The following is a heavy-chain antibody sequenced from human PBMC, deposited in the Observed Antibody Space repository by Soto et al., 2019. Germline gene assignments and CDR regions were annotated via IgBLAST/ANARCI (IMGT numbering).Heavy chain of an antibody. CDR3: TTVSSSWYPKIAPYYYYYYGMDV. J-gene: IGHJ6*02. Sequence: PGGSLRLSCAASGFTFSNAWMNWVRQAPGKGLEWVGRIKSKTDGGTTDYAAPVKGRFTISRDDSKNTLYLQMNSLKTEDTAVYYCTTVSSSWYPKIAPYYYYYYGMDVWGQGTTVTVSS. CDR1: GFTFSNAW. D-gene: IGHD6-13*01. CDR2: IKSKTDGGTT. V-gene: IGHV3-15*07.